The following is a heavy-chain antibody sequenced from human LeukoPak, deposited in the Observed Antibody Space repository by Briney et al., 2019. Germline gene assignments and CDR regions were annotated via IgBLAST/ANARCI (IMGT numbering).Heavy chain of an antibody. V-gene: IGHV1-69*04. CDR1: GGTFSTYG. CDR3: ARLERDAYSESMAY. J-gene: IGHJ4*02. D-gene: IGHD4-4*01. Sequence: SVKVSCKASGGTFSTYGLSWVRQAPGQGLEWMGRIIPILGISKYAQKFQGRVTISTDKSTNTVYMELSSLRSEDTAVYYCARLERDAYSESMAYWGQGTLVTVSS. CDR2: IIPILGIS.